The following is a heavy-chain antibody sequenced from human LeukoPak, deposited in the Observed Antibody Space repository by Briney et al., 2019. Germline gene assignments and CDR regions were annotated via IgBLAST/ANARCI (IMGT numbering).Heavy chain of an antibody. J-gene: IGHJ4*02. CDR3: ARDNGWSADF. CDR2: IKQDGSAK. V-gene: IGHV3-7*03. Sequence: GGSLRLSCAASGFTFSRHWMYWVRQAPGKGLEWVANIKQDGSAKPYVDSVKGRFTISRDNDKNSLFLQMNSLRAEDTAVYYCARDNGWSADFWGQGTLVTVSS. CDR1: GFTFSRHW. D-gene: IGHD2-15*01.